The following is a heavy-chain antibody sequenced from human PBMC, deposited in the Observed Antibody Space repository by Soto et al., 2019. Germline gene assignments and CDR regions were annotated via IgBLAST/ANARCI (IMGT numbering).Heavy chain of an antibody. CDR2: INTYNGNT. J-gene: IGHJ6*02. CDR3: AMVDVYVTPSPQDV. V-gene: IGHV1-18*01. Sequence: QVQLVQSGAEVKNPGASVKVSCKTSGYTFTSYGIGWARQAPGQGLEWMGWINTYNGNTNYAQNLQGRVTLTTDTSTSTAYMELWSLRSNDTAIYYCAMVDVYVTPSPQDVWGQGTTVTVSS. D-gene: IGHD3-16*01. CDR1: GYTFTSYG.